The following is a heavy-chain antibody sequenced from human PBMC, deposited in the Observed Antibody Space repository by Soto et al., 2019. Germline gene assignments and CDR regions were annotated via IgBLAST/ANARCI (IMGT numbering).Heavy chain of an antibody. CDR1: GFTFSSYG. Sequence: GGSLRLSCAASGFTFSSYGMHWVRQAPGKGLEWVAVISYDGSNKYYADSVKGRFTISRDNSKNTLYLQMNSLRAEDTAVYYCAKDLSSSWSHDYWGQGTLVTVSS. J-gene: IGHJ4*02. CDR3: AKDLSSSWSHDY. CDR2: ISYDGSNK. D-gene: IGHD6-13*01. V-gene: IGHV3-30*18.